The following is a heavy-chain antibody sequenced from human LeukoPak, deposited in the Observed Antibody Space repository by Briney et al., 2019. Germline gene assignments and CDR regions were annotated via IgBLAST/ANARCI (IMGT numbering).Heavy chain of an antibody. V-gene: IGHV3-30*18. CDR2: ISYDGTIR. J-gene: IGHJ5*02. CDR3: AKGGCSSTTCYLANP. Sequence: PGGSLRLSCVASGFTFSSYGMHWVRQAPGKGLEWVAVISYDGTIRDYADSVKGRFTISRDNSKNTLYLQMNSLTAEDTALYYCAKGGCSSTTCYLANPWGQGTLVTVSS. CDR1: GFTFSSYG. D-gene: IGHD2-2*01.